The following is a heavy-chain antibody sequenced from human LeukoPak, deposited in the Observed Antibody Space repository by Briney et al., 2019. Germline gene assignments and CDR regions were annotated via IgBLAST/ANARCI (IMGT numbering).Heavy chain of an antibody. CDR1: GFTFSSYS. J-gene: IGHJ3*02. D-gene: IGHD1-20*01. V-gene: IGHV3-21*04. CDR3: AKDRPYNWNEPDAFDI. Sequence: PGGSLRLSCAASGFTFSSYSMNWVRQAPGKGLEWVSSISSSSSYIYYADSVKGRFTISRDNSKNTLYLQMNSLRAEDTAVYYCAKDRPYNWNEPDAFDIWGQGTMVTVSS. CDR2: ISSSSSYI.